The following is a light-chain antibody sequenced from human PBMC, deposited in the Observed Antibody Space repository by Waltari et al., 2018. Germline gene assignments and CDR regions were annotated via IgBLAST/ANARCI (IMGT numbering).Light chain of an antibody. CDR3: QQYKGYPFT. CDR2: AAS. V-gene: IGKV1-16*02. J-gene: IGKJ4*01. Sequence: DIQMTQSPSSLSASVGDRVTITCRASQAINNYLVLFQHKPGKAPKSLIYAASNLQSGVPSKCTGSGSGTEFTLTISSLQPEDFATYYCQQYKGYPFTFGGGTKVET. CDR1: QAINNY.